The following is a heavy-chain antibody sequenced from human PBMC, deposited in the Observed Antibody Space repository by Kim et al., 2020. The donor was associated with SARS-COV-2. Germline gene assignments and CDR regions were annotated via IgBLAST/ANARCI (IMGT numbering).Heavy chain of an antibody. D-gene: IGHD6-13*01. CDR3: ARIRVGAADYYFDY. Sequence: STSLKTRLTISKDTSKNQVVLTMTNMDPVDTATYYCARIRVGAADYYFDYWGQGTLVTVSS. J-gene: IGHJ4*02. V-gene: IGHV2-70*01.